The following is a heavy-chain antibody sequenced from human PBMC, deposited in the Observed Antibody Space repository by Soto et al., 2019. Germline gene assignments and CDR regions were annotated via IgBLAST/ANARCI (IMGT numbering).Heavy chain of an antibody. J-gene: IGHJ4*02. CDR1: GGSISRSSYY. CDR2: IYYSGST. V-gene: IGHV4-39*01. CDR3: ARQEIAVVPAAIYPDEFDY. D-gene: IGHD2-2*02. Sequence: PSETLSLTCTVSGGSISRSSYYWGWIRQPPGKGLEWIGSIYYSGSTYYNPSLKSRVTISVDTSKNQFSLKLSSVTAADTAVYYCARQEIAVVPAAIYPDEFDYWGQGTLVTVSS.